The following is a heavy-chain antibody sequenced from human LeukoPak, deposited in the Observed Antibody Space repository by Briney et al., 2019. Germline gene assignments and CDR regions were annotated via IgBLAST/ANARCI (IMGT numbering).Heavy chain of an antibody. J-gene: IGHJ4*02. Sequence: ASVKVSCKASGYTFTSYGISWVRQAPGQGLEWMGWISVYNGNTKYVQKFQGRVTMTTDTSTRTAYMELRSLRADDTAVYYCARHTGSLYDFWSGYIDYWGQGTLVTVSS. CDR2: ISVYNGNT. D-gene: IGHD3-3*01. CDR1: GYTFTSYG. V-gene: IGHV1-18*01. CDR3: ARHTGSLYDFWSGYIDY.